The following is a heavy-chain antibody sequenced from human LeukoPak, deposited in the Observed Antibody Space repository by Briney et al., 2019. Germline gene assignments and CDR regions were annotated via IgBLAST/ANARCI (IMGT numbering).Heavy chain of an antibody. D-gene: IGHD3-22*01. J-gene: IGHJ4*02. CDR1: GYTFTSYA. CDR2: IIPIFGTA. CDR3: ARGYYYDSRGYRRNTPFDY. V-gene: IGHV1-69*13. Sequence: SVKVSCKASGYTFTSYAMHWVRQAPGQGLEWMGGIIPIFGTANYAQKFQGRVTITADESTSTAYMELSSLRSEDTAVYYCARGYYYDSRGYRRNTPFDYWGQGTLVTVSS.